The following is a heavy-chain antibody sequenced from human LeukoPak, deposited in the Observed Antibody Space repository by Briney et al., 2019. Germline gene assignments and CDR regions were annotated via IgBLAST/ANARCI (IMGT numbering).Heavy chain of an antibody. J-gene: IGHJ6*02. CDR1: GFTFSSYS. V-gene: IGHV3-48*04. CDR2: ISSSSSTI. Sequence: PGGSLRLSCAASGFTFSSYSMNWVRQAPGKGLEWVSYISSSSSTIYYADSVKGRFTISRDNARNSLYLQMNSLRAEDTAVYYCAIPPLSGTGSSRPLAGMDVWGQGITVTVSS. D-gene: IGHD3-10*01. CDR3: AIPPLSGTGSSRPLAGMDV.